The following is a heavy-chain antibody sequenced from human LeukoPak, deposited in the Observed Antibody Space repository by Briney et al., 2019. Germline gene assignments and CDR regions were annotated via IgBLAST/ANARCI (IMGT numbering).Heavy chain of an antibody. D-gene: IGHD2-2*01. CDR1: GGSISSSSYY. Sequence: SETLSLTCTVSGGSISSSSYYWGWIRQPPGKGLEWIGSIYYSGSTYYNPSLKSRVTISVDTSKNQFSLKLSSVTAADTAVYYCATPLGYCSSTSCYPAINWFDPWGQGTLVTVSS. CDR3: ATPLGYCSSTSCYPAINWFDP. V-gene: IGHV4-39*01. J-gene: IGHJ5*02. CDR2: IYYSGST.